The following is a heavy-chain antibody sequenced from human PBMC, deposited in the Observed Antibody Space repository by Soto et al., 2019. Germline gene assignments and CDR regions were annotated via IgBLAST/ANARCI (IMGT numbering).Heavy chain of an antibody. V-gene: IGHV3-11*01. Sequence: QVQLVESGGGLVKPGGSLRLSCAVSGFTFSNYYMAWIRQAPGKGLEWVSYISTSGTSTFYADSVKDRFTISRDNAENSLFLQMDSLRVGDTAVYFCARDGVLFRAGFDSWGQGTLVTVAS. CDR3: ARDGVLFRAGFDS. D-gene: IGHD3-16*01. CDR2: ISTSGTST. CDR1: GFTFSNYY. J-gene: IGHJ4*02.